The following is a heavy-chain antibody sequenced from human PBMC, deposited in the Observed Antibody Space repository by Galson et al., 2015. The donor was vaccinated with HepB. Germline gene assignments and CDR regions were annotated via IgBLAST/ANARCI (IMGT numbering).Heavy chain of an antibody. CDR1: GDSVSSNSAA. CDR3: ARAGTGQDRYFDY. Sequence: CAISGDSVSSNSAAWTWIRQSPWRGLEWLGRTYYRSKWYSDYAVSVKSRITINPDTSKNQFSLQLNSVTPENTAVYYCARAGTGQDRYFDYWGQGTLVTVSS. V-gene: IGHV6-1*01. CDR2: TYYRSKWYS. J-gene: IGHJ4*02.